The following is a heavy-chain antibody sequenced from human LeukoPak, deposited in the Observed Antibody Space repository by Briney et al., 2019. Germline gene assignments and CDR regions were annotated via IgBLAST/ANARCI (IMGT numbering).Heavy chain of an antibody. J-gene: IGHJ3*02. Sequence: LETLSLTCTVSGGSISSYYWSWIRQPPGKGLEWIGYIYYSGSTNYNPSLKSRVTISVDTSKNQFSLKLSSVTAADTAVYYCARDAPYGDYVAFDIWGQGTMVTVSS. CDR3: ARDAPYGDYVAFDI. D-gene: IGHD4-17*01. V-gene: IGHV4-59*01. CDR2: IYYSGST. CDR1: GGSISSYY.